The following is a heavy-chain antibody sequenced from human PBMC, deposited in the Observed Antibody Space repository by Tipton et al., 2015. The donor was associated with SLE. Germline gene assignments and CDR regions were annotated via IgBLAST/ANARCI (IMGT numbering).Heavy chain of an antibody. D-gene: IGHD3-9*01. J-gene: IGHJ5*02. CDR2: IYTSGST. V-gene: IGHV4-61*09. CDR3: ARALYDILTGYHSLFDP. Sequence: TLSLTCTVSGGSISSGSYYWSWIRQPAGKGLEWIGHIYTSGSTNYNPSLKSRVTISVDTSKNQFSLKLSSVTAADTAVYYCARALYDILTGYHSLFDPWGQGILVTVSS. CDR1: GGSISSGSYY.